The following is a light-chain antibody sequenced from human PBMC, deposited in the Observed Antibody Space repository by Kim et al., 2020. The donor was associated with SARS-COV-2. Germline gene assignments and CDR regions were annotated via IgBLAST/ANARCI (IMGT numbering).Light chain of an antibody. J-gene: IGKJ5*01. CDR1: QGIRSY. CDR3: QQLNSYPIT. Sequence: ASVGDRVTITCRASQGIRSYLAWLQQKPGKAPNLLISAASTLQSGVPSRFSGSGSGTEFTLTISSLQPEDFATYFCQQLNSYPITFGQGTRLEIK. CDR2: AAS. V-gene: IGKV1-9*01.